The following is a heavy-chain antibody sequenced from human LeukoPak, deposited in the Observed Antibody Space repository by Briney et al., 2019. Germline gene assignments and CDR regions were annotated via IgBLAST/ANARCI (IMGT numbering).Heavy chain of an antibody. J-gene: IGHJ4*02. Sequence: GASVKVSCKASGYTFTSNYIHWVRQAPGQRLEWMGWINAGNGNTKYSQKFQGRVTITRDTSASTAYMELSSLRSEDTAVYYCASGERYCSSTSCSNLDYWGQGTLVTVSS. CDR3: ASGERYCSSTSCSNLDY. V-gene: IGHV1-3*01. D-gene: IGHD2-2*01. CDR1: GYTFTSNY. CDR2: INAGNGNT.